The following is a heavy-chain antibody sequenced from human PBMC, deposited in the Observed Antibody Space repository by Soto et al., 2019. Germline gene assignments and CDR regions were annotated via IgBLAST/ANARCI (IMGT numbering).Heavy chain of an antibody. CDR3: ARENDPYGFDL. CDR2: IGSGDT. CDR1: GYSFDSYA. Sequence: QVQLVQSGATQEKPGASVKVSCEAFGYSFDSYAYSWVRQAPGQGLEWMGRIGSGDTKYAQKLQGRVTMTTDTSTKPAYMELRSLRSEDTALYYCARENDPYGFDLWGQGTMVTVSS. J-gene: IGHJ3*01. V-gene: IGHV1-18*01.